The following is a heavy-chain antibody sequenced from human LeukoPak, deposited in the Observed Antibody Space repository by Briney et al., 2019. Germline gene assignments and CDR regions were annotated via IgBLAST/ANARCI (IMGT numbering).Heavy chain of an antibody. Sequence: GGSLRLSCAASGFTVSSNYMNWVRQAPGKGLEWVSYISSSSSTIYYADSVKGRFTISRDNAKNSLYLQMNSLRAEDTAVYYCARDGWGITMVRGVIPSFDYWGQGTLVTVSS. CDR1: GFTVSSNY. CDR2: ISSSSSTI. CDR3: ARDGWGITMVRGVIPSFDY. D-gene: IGHD3-10*01. J-gene: IGHJ4*02. V-gene: IGHV3-48*04.